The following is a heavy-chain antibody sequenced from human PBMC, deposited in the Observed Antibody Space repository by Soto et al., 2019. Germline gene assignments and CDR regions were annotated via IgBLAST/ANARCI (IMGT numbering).Heavy chain of an antibody. V-gene: IGHV4-59*01. CDR1: VGCSFSSYY. J-gene: IGHJ4*02. CDR3: ARNRGNYFDY. CDR2: IYYSGST. Sequence: SETLSLTCTVSVGCSFSSYYLSLIRQPPGKVLEWIGYIYYSGSTNYNPSLKSRLTMSVHTSKNQFSLKVNSVTAADTAVYYCARNRGNYFDYWGQGILVTVSS.